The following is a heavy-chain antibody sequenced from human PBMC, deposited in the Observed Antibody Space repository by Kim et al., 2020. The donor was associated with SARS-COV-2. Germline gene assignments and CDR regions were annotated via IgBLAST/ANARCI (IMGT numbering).Heavy chain of an antibody. CDR1: GGSFSGYY. D-gene: IGHD3-3*01. CDR3: ARAQRYYDFWSGYSGPYYYYGMDV. CDR2: INHSGST. Sequence: SETLSLTCAVYGGSFSGYYWSWIRQPPGKGLEWIGEINHSGSTNYNPSLKSRVTISVDTSKNQFSLKLSSVTAADTAVYYCARAQRYYDFWSGYSGPYYYYGMDVWGQGTTVTVSS. V-gene: IGHV4-34*01. J-gene: IGHJ6*02.